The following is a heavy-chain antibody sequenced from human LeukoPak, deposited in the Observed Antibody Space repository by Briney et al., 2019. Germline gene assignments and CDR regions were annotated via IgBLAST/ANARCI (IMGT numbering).Heavy chain of an antibody. J-gene: IGHJ4*02. CDR3: ARDVWGDRDGYFDG. Sequence: GGSLRLSCQASRFXFSNYWMHWVRQAPGKGLVWVARINIDGRSTSYAESVKGRFTISRDNARNTLSLQMNNLRVEDTALYYCARDVWGDRDGYFDGWGQGTLVTVSS. CDR1: RFXFSNYW. V-gene: IGHV3-74*01. CDR2: INIDGRST. D-gene: IGHD2-21*01.